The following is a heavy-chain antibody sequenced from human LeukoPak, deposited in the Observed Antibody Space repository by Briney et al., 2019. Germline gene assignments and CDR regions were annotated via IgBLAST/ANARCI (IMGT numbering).Heavy chain of an antibody. CDR3: ARDTFGVVIGYMDV. J-gene: IGHJ6*03. V-gene: IGHV3-20*04. CDR1: GFTFDDYG. CDR2: INWNGGST. D-gene: IGHD3-3*01. Sequence: GGSLRLSCAASGFTFDDYGMSWVRQAPGKGLEWVSGINWNGGSTGYADSVKGRFTISSDNAKNSLYLQMNSLRAEDTALYYCARDTFGVVIGYMDVWGKGTTVTVSS.